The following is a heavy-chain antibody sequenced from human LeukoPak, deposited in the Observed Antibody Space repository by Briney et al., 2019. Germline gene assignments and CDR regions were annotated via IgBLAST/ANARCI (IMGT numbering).Heavy chain of an antibody. CDR2: ISYDGSNK. V-gene: IGHV3-30*18. Sequence: GRSLRLSCAASGFTFSYYGMHWVRQAPGKGLEWVAVISYDGSNKYYADSVKGRFTISRDNSKNTLYLQMNSLTPADTAVFYCANRGGGDKYYFDYWGQGTLVTVSS. J-gene: IGHJ4*02. CDR1: GFTFSYYG. CDR3: ANRGGGDKYYFDY. D-gene: IGHD3-16*01.